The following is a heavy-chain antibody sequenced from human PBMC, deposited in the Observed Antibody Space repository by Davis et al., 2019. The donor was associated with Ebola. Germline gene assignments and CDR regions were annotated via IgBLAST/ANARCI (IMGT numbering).Heavy chain of an antibody. J-gene: IGHJ4*02. Sequence: SETLSLTCTVSGGSISSYYWSWIQQPPGKGLEWIGYIYYSGSTNYNPSLKSRVTISVDTSKNQFSLKLSSVTAADTAVYYCASGSYSNYVGRIDYWGQGTLVTVSS. V-gene: IGHV4-59*01. CDR3: ASGSYSNYVGRIDY. CDR1: GGSISSYY. CDR2: IYYSGST. D-gene: IGHD4-11*01.